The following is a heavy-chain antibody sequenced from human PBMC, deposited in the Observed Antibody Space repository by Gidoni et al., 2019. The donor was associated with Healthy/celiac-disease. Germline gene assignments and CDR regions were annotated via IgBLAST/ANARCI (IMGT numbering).Heavy chain of an antibody. CDR1: AFTFSSYG. V-gene: IGHV3-30*18. Sequence: QVQLVESGGGVVQPGRSLRLPCAASAFTFSSYGMPWVRQSPGKGLGWVAVISYYGSNKYYADSVKGRFTISRDNSKNTLYLQMNSLRAEDTAVYYCAKDQGYCSSTSCYIDYWGQGTLVTVSS. J-gene: IGHJ4*02. CDR3: AKDQGYCSSTSCYIDY. CDR2: ISYYGSNK. D-gene: IGHD2-2*02.